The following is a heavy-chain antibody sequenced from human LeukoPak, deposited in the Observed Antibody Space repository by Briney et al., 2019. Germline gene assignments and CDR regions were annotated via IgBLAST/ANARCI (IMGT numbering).Heavy chain of an antibody. V-gene: IGHV3-21*01. CDR1: GFTFSSYS. J-gene: IGHJ4*02. Sequence: PGGSLRLSCAASGFTFSSYSMNWVRQAPGKGLEWVSSISSSSSYIYYADSVKGRFTISRDNAKNSLYLQMNSLRAEDTAVCYCARKDIVVVPAAIGANDYWGQGTLVTVSS. CDR3: ARKDIVVVPAAIGANDY. D-gene: IGHD2-2*02. CDR2: ISSSSSYI.